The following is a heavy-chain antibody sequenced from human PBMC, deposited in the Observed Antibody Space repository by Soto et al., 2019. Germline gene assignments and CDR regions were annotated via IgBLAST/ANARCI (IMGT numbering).Heavy chain of an antibody. Sequence: PSETLSLTCTVSGGSISSYYWSWIRQPPGKGLEWIGYIYYSGSTNYNPSLKRRVTISVDTSKNQFSLKLSSVTAADTAVYYCAREFLAGSDAFDIWGQGTMVTVSS. J-gene: IGHJ3*02. D-gene: IGHD3-3*01. CDR3: AREFLAGSDAFDI. V-gene: IGHV4-59*01. CDR1: GGSISSYY. CDR2: IYYSGST.